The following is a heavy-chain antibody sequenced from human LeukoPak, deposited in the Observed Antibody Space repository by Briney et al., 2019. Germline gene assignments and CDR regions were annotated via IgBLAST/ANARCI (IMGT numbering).Heavy chain of an antibody. CDR2: ISWNSGSI. V-gene: IGHV3-9*03. J-gene: IGHJ4*02. Sequence: GGSLRLSCAAPGFTFDDYAMHWVRQAPGKGLEWVSGISWNSGSIGYADSVKGRFTISRDNAKNSLYLQMNSLRAEDMALYYCARSSTAMVTSPCDYWGQGTLVTVSS. CDR1: GFTFDDYA. D-gene: IGHD5-18*01. CDR3: ARSSTAMVTSPCDY.